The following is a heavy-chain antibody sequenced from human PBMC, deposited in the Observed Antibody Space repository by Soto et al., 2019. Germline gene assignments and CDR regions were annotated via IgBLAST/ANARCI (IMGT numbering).Heavy chain of an antibody. D-gene: IGHD6-13*01. CDR3: AREDGIAAAGTYYYGMDV. CDR1: GVTFSSYA. CDR2: IIPIFGTA. J-gene: IGHJ6*02. Sequence: QVQLVQSGAEVKKPGSSVKGSCKASGVTFSSYAISWVRQAPGQGLEWMGGIIPIFGTANYAQKFQGRVTVTADESPSKAYMELRRLRSEDTAVYYCAREDGIAAAGTYYYGMDVWGQGTTVTVSS. V-gene: IGHV1-69*01.